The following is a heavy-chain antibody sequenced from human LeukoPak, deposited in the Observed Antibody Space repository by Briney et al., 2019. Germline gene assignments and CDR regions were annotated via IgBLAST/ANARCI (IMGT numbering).Heavy chain of an antibody. V-gene: IGHV3-9*01. CDR2: INWNRDNI. CDR3: AINGGGDSGYGNFDY. J-gene: IGHJ4*02. D-gene: IGHD5-12*01. CDR1: GFSFDDYV. Sequence: RSLRLSSSVSGFSFDDYVMLWVRPVPGKGLNWVSGINWNRDNIGYADSVKGRFTSSRENAKNSLYLQMKSLRGDDTALYYCAINGGGDSGYGNFDYWGQGTLVTVSS.